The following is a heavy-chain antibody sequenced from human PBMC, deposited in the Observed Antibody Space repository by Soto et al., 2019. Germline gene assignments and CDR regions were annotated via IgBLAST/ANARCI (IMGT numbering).Heavy chain of an antibody. CDR1: GFSFSMYW. Sequence: EVQLVESGGGLVQPGGSLRLSCAASGFSFSMYWMSWVRQAPGKGLEWVANIKEDGSQKYYVDSVKGRFTISRDNAKNSLYLQMNSLRAEDTAVYYCARHQVGYRVTDYWGQGNLVTVSS. V-gene: IGHV3-7*01. D-gene: IGHD1-26*01. CDR3: ARHQVGYRVTDY. J-gene: IGHJ4*02. CDR2: IKEDGSQK.